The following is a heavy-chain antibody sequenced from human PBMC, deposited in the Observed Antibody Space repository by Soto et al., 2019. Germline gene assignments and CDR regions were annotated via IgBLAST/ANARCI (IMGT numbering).Heavy chain of an antibody. J-gene: IGHJ4*02. Sequence: PSETLSLTCSVYGGSFSGYYWSWIRQPPGKGLEWIGEINHSGSTNYNPSLKSRVTISVDTSKNQFSLKLSSVTAADTAVYYCARGVSLRSSGWYKPFDYWGQGTLVTVSS. D-gene: IGHD6-19*01. V-gene: IGHV4-34*01. CDR1: GGSFSGYY. CDR3: ARGVSLRSSGWYKPFDY. CDR2: INHSGST.